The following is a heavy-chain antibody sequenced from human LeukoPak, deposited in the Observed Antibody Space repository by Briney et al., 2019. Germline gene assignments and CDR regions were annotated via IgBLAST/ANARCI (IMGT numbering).Heavy chain of an antibody. J-gene: IGHJ4*02. CDR3: ARDSSRPIAAAGLDY. D-gene: IGHD6-13*01. CDR2: IRYDGSNK. CDR1: GFTFSSYG. V-gene: IGHV3-30*02. Sequence: PGGSLRLSCAASGFTFSSYGMHWVRQAPGKGLEWVAFIRYDGSNKYYADSVKGRFTISRDNAKNSLYLQMNSLRAEDTAVYYCARDSSRPIAAAGLDYWGQGTLVTVSS.